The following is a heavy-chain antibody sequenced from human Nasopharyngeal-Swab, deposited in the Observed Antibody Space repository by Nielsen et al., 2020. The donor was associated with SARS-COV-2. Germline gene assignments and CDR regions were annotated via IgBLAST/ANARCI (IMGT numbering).Heavy chain of an antibody. V-gene: IGHV3-74*01. J-gene: IGHJ4*02. Sequence: GGSLRLSCVASGFTFTTYWMHWVRQVPGKGLVWVSRINDDGIKTDYADSVKGRFTISRDNTKNTLFLQMNSLKTEDTAIYYCARGLDGSWGQGTLVTVSS. CDR2: INDDGIKT. CDR3: ARGLDGS. CDR1: GFTFTTYW. D-gene: IGHD1-26*01.